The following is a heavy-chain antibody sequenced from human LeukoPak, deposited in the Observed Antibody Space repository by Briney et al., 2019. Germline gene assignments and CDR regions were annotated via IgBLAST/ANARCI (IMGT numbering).Heavy chain of an antibody. Sequence: SETLSLTCTFSGGSFSPAHWSWIRQPPGKGLEWIGVISDNGNTDYNPSLKSRVTISVDTSKNQFSLKLSSVTAADTAVYYCARVGPRISLWSGYSSFWFDPWGQGTLVTVSS. CDR1: GGSFSPAH. CDR2: ISDNGNT. V-gene: IGHV4-59*01. J-gene: IGHJ5*02. CDR3: ARVGPRISLWSGYSSFWFDP. D-gene: IGHD3-3*01.